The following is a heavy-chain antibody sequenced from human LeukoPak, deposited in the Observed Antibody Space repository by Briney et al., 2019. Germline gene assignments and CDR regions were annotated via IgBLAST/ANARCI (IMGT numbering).Heavy chain of an antibody. Sequence: PGGSLRLSCAVSGFTFSDYYMSWIRQAPGKGLEWVSYISSSGSTIYYADSVKGRFTISRDNVKNSLYLQMNSLRAEDTAVYYCARDLYSGVPLDYWGQGTLVTVSS. V-gene: IGHV3-11*01. J-gene: IGHJ4*02. CDR2: ISSSGSTI. D-gene: IGHD1-26*01. CDR1: GFTFSDYY. CDR3: ARDLYSGVPLDY.